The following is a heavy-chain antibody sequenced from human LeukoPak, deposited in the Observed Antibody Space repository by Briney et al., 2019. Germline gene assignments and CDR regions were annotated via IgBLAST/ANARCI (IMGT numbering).Heavy chain of an antibody. Sequence: QPGGSLRLSCTASGFTVSNNYMSWVRQAPGKGLEWVSISYSDTNTNYADSVKGRFTISRDTSQNTLSLQMNSLRAEDTAVYYWVRKNRDFNAAFDIWGQGTVVTVSA. CDR1: GFTVSNNY. J-gene: IGHJ3*02. CDR3: VRKNRDFNAAFDI. V-gene: IGHV3-53*01. CDR2: SYSDTNT. D-gene: IGHD1-14*01.